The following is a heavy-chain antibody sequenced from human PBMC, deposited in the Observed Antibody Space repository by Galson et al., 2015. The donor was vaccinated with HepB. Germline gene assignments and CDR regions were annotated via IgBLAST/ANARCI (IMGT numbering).Heavy chain of an antibody. J-gene: IGHJ6*02. CDR1: GFTFSSYS. V-gene: IGHV3-21*01. CDR2: ISSSSSYI. D-gene: IGHD3-22*01. CDR3: ARDLHTGGVITLYYYYGMDV. Sequence: SLRLSCAASGFTFSSYSMNWVRQAPGKGLEWVSSISSSSSYIYCADSVKGRFTISRDNAKNSLYLQMNSLRAEDTAVYYCARDLHTGGVITLYYYYGMDVWGQGTTVTVSS.